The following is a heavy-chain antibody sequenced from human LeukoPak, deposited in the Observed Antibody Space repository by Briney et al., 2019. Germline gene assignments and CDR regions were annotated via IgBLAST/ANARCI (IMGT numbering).Heavy chain of an antibody. D-gene: IGHD3-22*01. CDR3: ARDRAAYYYDSGGYCFDY. Sequence: ASVKVSCKASGYTFTGYCMHWVRQAPGQGLEWMGWINPNSGGTNYAQKFQGRVTMTRDTSISTAHMELSRLRSDDTAVYYCARDRAAYYYDSGGYCFDYWGQGTLVTVSS. J-gene: IGHJ4*02. V-gene: IGHV1-2*02. CDR1: GYTFTGYC. CDR2: INPNSGGT.